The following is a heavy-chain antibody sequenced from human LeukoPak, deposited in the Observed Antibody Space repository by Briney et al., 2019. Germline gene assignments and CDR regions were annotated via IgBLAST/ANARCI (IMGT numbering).Heavy chain of an antibody. Sequence: PSETLSLTCSVSGGSISSSSHSWGWIRQSPGKGLEWIGSIYYSGSTFYNPSLKSRVTISVDTSKNQFSLKLSSVTAADTAVYYCARDLPRATIFGVVIYYYYMDVWGKGTTVTVSS. D-gene: IGHD3-3*01. CDR1: GGSISSSSHS. CDR2: IYYSGST. CDR3: ARDLPRATIFGVVIYYYYMDV. J-gene: IGHJ6*03. V-gene: IGHV4-39*07.